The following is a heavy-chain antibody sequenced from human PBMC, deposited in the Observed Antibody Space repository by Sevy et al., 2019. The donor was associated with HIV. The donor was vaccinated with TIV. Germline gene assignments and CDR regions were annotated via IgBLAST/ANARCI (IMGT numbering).Heavy chain of an antibody. D-gene: IGHD3-10*01. J-gene: IGHJ4*02. CDR3: ATLRSGFLKPAYDFDY. V-gene: IGHV3-23*01. Sequence: GGSLRLSCRVSGFAFSTYAMTWVRQTPGKGLEWVSIISGSGTTTSYADSVKGRFTISRDNSKNTLDLQMNRLSAEDTAVYYCATLRSGFLKPAYDFDYWGQGTLVTVSS. CDR2: ISGSGTTT. CDR1: GFAFSTYA.